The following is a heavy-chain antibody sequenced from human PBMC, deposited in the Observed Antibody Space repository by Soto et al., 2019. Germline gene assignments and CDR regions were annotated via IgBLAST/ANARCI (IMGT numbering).Heavy chain of an antibody. CDR3: ARGGGVGVAGSAAFDM. CDR1: GYPVTAYY. D-gene: IGHD3-3*01. V-gene: IGHV1-2*02. J-gene: IGHJ3*02. Sequence: QLHLVQSGAVVKKPGASVTVSCSASGYPVTAYYMHWVRQAPGRGLEWMGGINPATGAAKYTQTFQGRVPMPRDTSTSTVFMELGGLTSEDTAVFYWARGGGVGVAGSAAFDMWGQGTLVTVSS. CDR2: INPATGAA.